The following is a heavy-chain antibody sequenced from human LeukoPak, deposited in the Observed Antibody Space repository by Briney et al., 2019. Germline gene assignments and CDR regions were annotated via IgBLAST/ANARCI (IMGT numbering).Heavy chain of an antibody. J-gene: IGHJ5*02. CDR2: IYYSGST. D-gene: IGHD2-2*01. CDR3: ARRSAAISLWFDP. Sequence: SETLSLTCTVSGGSLSSYYWSWLRQPPGKGLEWIGYIYYSGSTNYNPSLKSRVTISVDTSKNQFSLKLSSVTAADTAVYYCARRSAAISLWFDPRGQGTLVTVSS. V-gene: IGHV4-59*01. CDR1: GGSLSSYY.